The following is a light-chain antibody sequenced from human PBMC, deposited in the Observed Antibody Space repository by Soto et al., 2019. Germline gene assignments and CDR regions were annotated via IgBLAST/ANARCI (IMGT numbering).Light chain of an antibody. J-gene: IGKJ1*01. Sequence: EIVLTQSPGTLSLSPGERATLSCRASQSVSRSYLAWYQQKPGQAPRLLIYGASSRATGIPDRFSGSGSGTDFTHTSSRKETEDFAVYCWQQNGSSTETFGQGTKVEIK. CDR1: QSVSRSY. CDR3: QQNGSSTET. CDR2: GAS. V-gene: IGKV3-20*01.